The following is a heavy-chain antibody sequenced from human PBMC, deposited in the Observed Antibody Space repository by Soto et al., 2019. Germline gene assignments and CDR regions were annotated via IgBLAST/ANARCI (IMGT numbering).Heavy chain of an antibody. D-gene: IGHD3-16*01. J-gene: IGHJ6*02. CDR1: GYTFTSYA. V-gene: IGHV1-3*01. CDR2: INAGNGNT. Sequence: VASVKVSCKASGYTFTSYAMHWVRQAPGQRLEWMGWINAGNGNTKYSQKFQGRATITRDTSASTAYMELSSLRSEDTAVYYFARDSTFPLWGTYYYGMDVWGQGTTVTVSS. CDR3: ARDSTFPLWGTYYYGMDV.